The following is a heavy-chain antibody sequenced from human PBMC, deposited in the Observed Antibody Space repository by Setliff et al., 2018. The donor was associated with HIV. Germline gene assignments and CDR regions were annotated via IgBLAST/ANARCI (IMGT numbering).Heavy chain of an antibody. Sequence: PGGSLRLSCAVSGFSFSDYFMTWIRQAPGKGLEWVSYISGSGGVMAYADSVKGRFTISRDNAKNTLYLQMNSLRAEDTAVYYCAKDYSSGWFDYWGQGTLVTVSS. D-gene: IGHD6-19*01. V-gene: IGHV3-11*01. CDR2: ISGSGGVM. CDR1: GFSFSDYF. J-gene: IGHJ4*02. CDR3: AKDYSSGWFDY.